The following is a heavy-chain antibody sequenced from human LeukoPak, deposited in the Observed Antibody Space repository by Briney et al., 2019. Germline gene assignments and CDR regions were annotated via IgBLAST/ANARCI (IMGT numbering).Heavy chain of an antibody. Sequence: ASVKVSCKASGGTFSSYAISWVRQAPGQGLEWMGWIYSYNGNTNYAQKFQGRVTVTTDTSTSIAYMELRSLTSDDTAVYYCARLKNYGDYGYWGQGTLVTVSS. CDR3: ARLKNYGDYGY. J-gene: IGHJ4*02. D-gene: IGHD4-17*01. CDR1: GGTFSSYA. V-gene: IGHV1-18*01. CDR2: IYSYNGNT.